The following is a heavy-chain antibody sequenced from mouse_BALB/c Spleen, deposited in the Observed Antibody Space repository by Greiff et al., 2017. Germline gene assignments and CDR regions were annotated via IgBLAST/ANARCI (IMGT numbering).Heavy chain of an antibody. Sequence: EVQLVESGGGLVKPGGSLKLSCAASGFTFSSYAMSWVRQSPEKRLEWVAEISSGGSYTYYPDTVTGRFTISRDNAKNTLYLEMSSLRSEDTAMYYCARDFYGYDYWGQGTTLTVSA. CDR1: GFTFSSYA. CDR3: ARDFYGYDY. J-gene: IGHJ2*01. CDR2: ISSGGSYT. V-gene: IGHV5-9-4*01. D-gene: IGHD1-2*01.